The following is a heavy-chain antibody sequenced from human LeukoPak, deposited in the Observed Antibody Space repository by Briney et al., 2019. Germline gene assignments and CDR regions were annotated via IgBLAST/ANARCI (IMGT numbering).Heavy chain of an antibody. J-gene: IGHJ4*02. CDR3: AKLTRMVRGVIITPFDY. CDR2: ISYDGSNK. D-gene: IGHD3-10*01. V-gene: IGHV3-30*18. Sequence: GGSLRLSCAASGFTFSSYGMHWVRQAPGKGLEWVAVISYDGSNKYYADSVKGRFTISRDNSKNTLYLQMNSLRAEDTAVYYCAKLTRMVRGVIITPFDYWGQGTLVTVSS. CDR1: GFTFSSYG.